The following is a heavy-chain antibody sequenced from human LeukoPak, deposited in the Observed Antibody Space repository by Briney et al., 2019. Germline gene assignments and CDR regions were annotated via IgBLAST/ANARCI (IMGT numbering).Heavy chain of an antibody. V-gene: IGHV3-48*03. CDR2: ISSSGSTI. CDR1: AFTFSSYE. J-gene: IGHJ4*02. CDR3: ASHIAVAGMGVDY. Sequence: GGSLRLSCAASAFTFSSYEMNWVRQAPGKGLEWVSYISSSGSTIYYADSVKGRFTISRDNAKNSLYLQMNSLRAEDTAVYYCASHIAVAGMGVDYWGQGTLVTVSS. D-gene: IGHD6-19*01.